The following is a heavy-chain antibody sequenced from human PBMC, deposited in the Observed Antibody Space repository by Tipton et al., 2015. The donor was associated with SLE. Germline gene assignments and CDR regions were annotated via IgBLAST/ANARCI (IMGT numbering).Heavy chain of an antibody. Sequence: QSGAEVKKPGASVKVSCKASGYSFPNYDINWVRQATGQGLEWMGWVSPNSGKAAYAQRLQGRVTMTTATSINTVYMELRNLRSEDTAVYFCARGSGVAGDYWGQGTLVTVSS. J-gene: IGHJ4*02. V-gene: IGHV1-8*02. CDR3: ARGSGVAGDY. CDR1: GYSFPNYD. CDR2: VSPNSGKA. D-gene: IGHD6-19*01.